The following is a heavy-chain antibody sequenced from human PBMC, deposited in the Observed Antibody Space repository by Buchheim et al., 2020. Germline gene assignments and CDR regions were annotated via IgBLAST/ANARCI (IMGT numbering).Heavy chain of an antibody. CDR2: IYYSGST. V-gene: IGHV4-39*01. J-gene: IGHJ4*02. Sequence: QVQLQQWGAGLVKPSETLSLTCTVSGGSISSSSYYWGWIRQPPGKGLEWIGSIYYSGSTYYNPSLKSRVTISVDTSKNQFSLKLSSVTAADTAVYYCVALLGWGRPPLDYWGQGTL. CDR1: GGSISSSSYY. D-gene: IGHD3-16*01. CDR3: VALLGWGRPPLDY.